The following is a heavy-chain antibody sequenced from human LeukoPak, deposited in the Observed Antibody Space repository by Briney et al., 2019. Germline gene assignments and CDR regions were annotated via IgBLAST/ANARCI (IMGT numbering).Heavy chain of an antibody. CDR1: GGSISSSSYY. CDR3: ASITMIVVVINN. J-gene: IGHJ4*02. D-gene: IGHD3-22*01. V-gene: IGHV4-39*07. Sequence: SETLSLTCTVSGGSISSSSYYWGWIRQPPGKGLEWIGSIYYSGSTYYNPSLKSRVTISVDTSKNQFSLKLSSVTAADTAVYYCASITMIVVVINNWGQGTLVTVSS. CDR2: IYYSGST.